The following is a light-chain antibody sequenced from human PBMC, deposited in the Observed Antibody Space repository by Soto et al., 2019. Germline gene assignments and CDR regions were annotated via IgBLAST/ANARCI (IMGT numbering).Light chain of an antibody. CDR1: SSDICGYNF. V-gene: IGLV2-14*01. J-gene: IGLJ1*01. CDR3: NSYRTVSTSV. CDR2: DVG. Sequence: QSALTQPASVSGSPGQSITIACTGTSSDICGYNFVSWYQQHPGKAPKLLIYDVGNRPSGVSNRFSGSKSGNTASLTISGLHAEDEAHYYCNSYRTVSTSVFGTRTKLTVL.